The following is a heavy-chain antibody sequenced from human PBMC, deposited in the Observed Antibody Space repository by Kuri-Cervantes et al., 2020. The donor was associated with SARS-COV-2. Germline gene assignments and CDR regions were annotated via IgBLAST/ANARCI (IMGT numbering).Heavy chain of an antibody. CDR3: ARPPPILGVEGSYYYYYMDV. D-gene: IGHD2-15*01. J-gene: IGHJ6*03. V-gene: IGHV4-59*08. Sequence: SETLSLTCTVSGGSISSHYWSWIRQPPGKGLEWIGYIYYSGGTNYNPSLKSRVTISVDTSKNQFSLKLSSVTAADTAVYYCARPPPILGVEGSYYYYYMDVWGKGTTVTVSS. CDR2: IYYSGGT. CDR1: GGSISSHY.